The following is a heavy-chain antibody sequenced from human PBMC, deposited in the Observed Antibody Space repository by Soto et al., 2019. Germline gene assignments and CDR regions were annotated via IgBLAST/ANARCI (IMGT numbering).Heavy chain of an antibody. D-gene: IGHD2-2*01. CDR2: IYPGDSDT. Sequence: GESLKISCKGSGSSFTSYWIGWVRQMPGKGLEWMGIIYPGDSDTRYSPSFQGQVTISADKSISTAYLQWSSLKASDTAMYYCARSKIVVVPAAMEFDYWGQGTLVTVSS. CDR3: ARSKIVVVPAAMEFDY. V-gene: IGHV5-51*01. CDR1: GSSFTSYW. J-gene: IGHJ4*02.